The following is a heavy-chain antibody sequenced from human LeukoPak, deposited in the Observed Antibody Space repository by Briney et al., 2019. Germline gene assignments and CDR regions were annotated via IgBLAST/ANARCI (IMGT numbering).Heavy chain of an antibody. CDR1: GYTFTTYG. CDR2: ISAHKGDT. Sequence: ASVNVSCKTSGYTFTTYGISWLRQAPGQGLEWMGWISAHKGDTEYAQKFQGRVTMTRDTSTSTAYMELQSPTSDDTAVYYCARADIIVVAGATPVGSGFEYWGQGALITVS. D-gene: IGHD2-15*01. V-gene: IGHV1-18*01. J-gene: IGHJ4*02. CDR3: ARADIIVVAGATPVGSGFEY.